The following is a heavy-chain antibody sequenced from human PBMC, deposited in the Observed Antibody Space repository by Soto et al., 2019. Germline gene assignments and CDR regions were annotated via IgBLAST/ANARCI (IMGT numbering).Heavy chain of an antibody. CDR3: AKGYMVRGVTDY. J-gene: IGHJ4*02. CDR2: FDPEDGET. V-gene: IGHV1-24*01. CDR1: GYTLTELS. Sequence: ASVKVSCKVSGYTLTELSMHWVRQAPGKGLEWMGGFDPEDGETIYAQKFQGRVTMTEDTSTDTAYMELSSLRSEDTAVYYCAKGYMVRGVTDYCGQRYLVPVSA. D-gene: IGHD3-10*01.